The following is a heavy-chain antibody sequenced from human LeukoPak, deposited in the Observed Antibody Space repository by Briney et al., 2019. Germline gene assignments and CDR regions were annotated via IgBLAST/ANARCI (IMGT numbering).Heavy chain of an antibody. CDR2: ISGSGGST. Sequence: PGGSLRLSCAASGFTFSSYAMSWVRQAPGKGLEWVSAISGSGGSTYYADSVKGRFTISRDNSKNTLYLQMNSLRAEDTAVYYCAKAYMTTVTPETRSFDYWGQGTPVTVSS. V-gene: IGHV3-23*01. D-gene: IGHD4-17*01. CDR3: AKAYMTTVTPETRSFDY. J-gene: IGHJ4*02. CDR1: GFTFSSYA.